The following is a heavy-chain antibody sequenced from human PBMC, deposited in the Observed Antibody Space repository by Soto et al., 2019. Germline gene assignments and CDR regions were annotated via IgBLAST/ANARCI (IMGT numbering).Heavy chain of an antibody. CDR2: INSDGSST. CDR3: ARGPYSWNYGNNWFDP. V-gene: IGHV3-74*01. CDR1: RFTFASYW. J-gene: IGHJ5*02. D-gene: IGHD1-7*01. Sequence: PGESRRLSWPVYRFTFASYWMHWVRQAPGKGLVWVSRINSDGSSTSYADSVKGRFTISRDNAKNTLYLQMNSLRAEDTAVYYCARGPYSWNYGNNWFDPWGQGTLVTASS.